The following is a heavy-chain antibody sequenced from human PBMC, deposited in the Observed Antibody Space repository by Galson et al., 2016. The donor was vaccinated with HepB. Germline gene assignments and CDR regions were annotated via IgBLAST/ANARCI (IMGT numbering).Heavy chain of an antibody. D-gene: IGHD3-16*01. J-gene: IGHJ5*02. Sequence: SLRLSCAASGFTFSNYWLSWVRQAPGKGLEWVANMNQDGSEKYFVDSVKGRFTISRDNAQNSVYLQMNCLRAEDTAVYYCARNYGPFDLWGQGTLVIVSS. CDR1: GFTFSNYW. V-gene: IGHV3-7*01. CDR3: ARNYGPFDL. CDR2: MNQDGSEK.